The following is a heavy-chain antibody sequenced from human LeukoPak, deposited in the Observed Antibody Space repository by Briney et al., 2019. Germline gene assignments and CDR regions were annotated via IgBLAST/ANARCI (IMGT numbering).Heavy chain of an antibody. Sequence: GGSLRLSCAASGFTVRGNYMTWVRQAPGKGLEWVSVLYGGGSTYYADSVKGRFTIPRDNSKNTLYLQMNSLRAEDTAVYYCAGLCGSISCPEVVGHWGQGTLVTVSS. V-gene: IGHV3-66*02. CDR1: GFTVRGNY. D-gene: IGHD2-2*01. CDR2: LYGGGST. J-gene: IGHJ4*02. CDR3: AGLCGSISCPEVVGH.